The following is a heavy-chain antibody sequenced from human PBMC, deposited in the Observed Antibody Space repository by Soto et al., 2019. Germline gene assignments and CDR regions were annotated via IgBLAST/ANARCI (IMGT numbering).Heavy chain of an antibody. Sequence: QVQLQESGPGLVKPSQTLSLTCTVSGASISSAGYYWSWIRQHPEKGLEWMGYIDYSGNTYYNPSVTSRTTMSLDTSKSQFSLKLSSVTAADTAVYYCARIGNMVDVWGQGTTVTVSS. CDR3: ARIGNMVDV. J-gene: IGHJ6*02. V-gene: IGHV4-31*03. CDR2: IDYSGNT. CDR1: GASISSAGYY. D-gene: IGHD3-10*01.